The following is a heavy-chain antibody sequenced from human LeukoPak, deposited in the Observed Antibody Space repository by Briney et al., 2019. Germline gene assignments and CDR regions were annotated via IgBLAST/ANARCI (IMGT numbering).Heavy chain of an antibody. J-gene: IGHJ4*02. CDR3: ARVERRMPYFDY. CDR1: GGSVSSGSYY. D-gene: IGHD2-2*01. V-gene: IGHV4-61*01. CDR2: IYYSGST. Sequence: SETLPLTCTVSGGSVSSGSYYWSWIRQPPGKGLEWIGYIYYSGSTNYNPSLKSRVTISVDTSKNQFSLKLSSVTAADTAVYYCARVERRMPYFDYWGQGTLVTVSS.